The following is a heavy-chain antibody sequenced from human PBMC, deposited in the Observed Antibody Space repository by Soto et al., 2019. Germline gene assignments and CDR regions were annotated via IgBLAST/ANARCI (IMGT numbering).Heavy chain of an antibody. CDR2: ISGYNGNT. CDR1: DYTFTSYG. J-gene: IGHJ1*01. V-gene: IGHV1-18*01. Sequence: QVQLVQSGAEVKKPGASVKVSCKASDYTFTSYGITWVRQAPGQGLEWMGWISGYNGNTNYAQKLQGRVTMTTDTSTSTAYMELRSLTSDATAVYYCARTVVSSGSYYHPPAEYFQHWGQGTLVTVSS. CDR3: ARTVVSSGSYYHPPAEYFQH. D-gene: IGHD1-26*01.